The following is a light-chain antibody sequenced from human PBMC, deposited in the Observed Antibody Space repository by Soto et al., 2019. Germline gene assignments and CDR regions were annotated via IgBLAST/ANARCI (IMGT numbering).Light chain of an antibody. V-gene: IGKV1D-16*01. J-gene: IGKJ4*01. CDR2: GAS. CDR3: QQYNSYPLT. Sequence: DIQMTQSPSSRSASVGYIVTITCRSSQGISTWLAWYQQKPEKAPKSLIYGASSLQSGVPSRFTGSGSGTEFPLTISSLQPEDFESYYCQQYNSYPLTFGGGTKVDIK. CDR1: QGISTW.